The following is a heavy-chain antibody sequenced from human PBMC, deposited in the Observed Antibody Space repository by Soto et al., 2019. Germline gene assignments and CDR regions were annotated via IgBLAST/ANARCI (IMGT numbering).Heavy chain of an antibody. V-gene: IGHV4-30-2*01. CDR3: ASVPAY. CDR1: GGSISSGGYS. Sequence: QLQLQESGSGLVKPSQTLSLTCAVSGGSISSGGYSWSWIRQPPGKGLEWIGYIYHSGSTYYNPSLKCRDTVSVERSKNQSSLKLSSVTAAATAVYYCASVPAYWGEGTLVTVSS. D-gene: IGHD6-6*01. J-gene: IGHJ4*02. CDR2: IYHSGST.